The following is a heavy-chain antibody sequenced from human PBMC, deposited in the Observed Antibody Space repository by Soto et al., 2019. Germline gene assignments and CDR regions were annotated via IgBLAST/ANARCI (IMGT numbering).Heavy chain of an antibody. V-gene: IGHV1-18*01. Sequence: ASVKVSCKASGYTFTSYGISWVRQAPGQGLEWMGWISAYNGNTNYAQKLQGRVTMTTDTSTSTAYMELRSLRSDDTAVYYCARDHCSGGSCYLNWFDPWGQGTLVTVS. J-gene: IGHJ5*02. CDR1: GYTFTSYG. D-gene: IGHD2-15*01. CDR3: ARDHCSGGSCYLNWFDP. CDR2: ISAYNGNT.